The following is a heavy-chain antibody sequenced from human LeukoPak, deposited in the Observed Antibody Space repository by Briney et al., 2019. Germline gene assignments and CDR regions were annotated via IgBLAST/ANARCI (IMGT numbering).Heavy chain of an antibody. V-gene: IGHV1-18*01. J-gene: IGHJ3*02. CDR2: ISAYNGNT. Sequence: ASVKVSCKASGYTFTSYGISWVRQAPGQGLEWMGWISAYNGNTNYAQKLQGRVTMTTDTSTSTAYMELRSLRSDDTAVYYCASSVGATRTGDAFDIWGQGTMVTVSS. D-gene: IGHD1-26*01. CDR1: GYTFTSYG. CDR3: ASSVGATRTGDAFDI.